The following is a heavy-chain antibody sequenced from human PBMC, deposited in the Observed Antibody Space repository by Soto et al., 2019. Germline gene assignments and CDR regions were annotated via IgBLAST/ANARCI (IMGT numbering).Heavy chain of an antibody. J-gene: IGHJ6*02. CDR2: ISGSGGST. Sequence: GGSLRLSXAASGFTFSSYAMSWVRQAPGKGLEWVSAISGSGGSTYYADSVKGRFTISRDNSKNTLYLQMNSLRAEDTAVYYCAKDTAYYDFWSGYYGYYYGMDVWGQGTTVTVSS. D-gene: IGHD3-3*01. CDR3: AKDTAYYDFWSGYYGYYYGMDV. V-gene: IGHV3-23*01. CDR1: GFTFSSYA.